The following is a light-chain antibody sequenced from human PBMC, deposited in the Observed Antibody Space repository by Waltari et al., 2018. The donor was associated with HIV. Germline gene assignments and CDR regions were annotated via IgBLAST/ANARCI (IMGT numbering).Light chain of an antibody. Sequence: SALTQPLSVSVALGQTARITCGGNNIGGEHVHWYQQKPGQAPVQVIYRDNNRPSEIPERFSGSNSVNTATLIISGVQAGDEADYYCQVWDTNTDVVFGGGTKLTVL. V-gene: IGLV3-9*01. J-gene: IGLJ2*01. CDR2: RDN. CDR1: NIGGEH. CDR3: QVWDTNTDVV.